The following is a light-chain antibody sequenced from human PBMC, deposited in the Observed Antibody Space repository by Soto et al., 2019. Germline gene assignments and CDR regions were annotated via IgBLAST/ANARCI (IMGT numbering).Light chain of an antibody. CDR3: QQYNTDSYT. V-gene: IGKV1-5*01. Sequence: DIQMTQSPSTLSASVGDRVTITCRASQGISTWSAWYQQKPGKAPKLLIFDASSLGSGVPSRFSGSGSGTEFTLTISGLQPDDFATYHCQQYNTDSYTFGQGTKLEI. CDR2: DAS. J-gene: IGKJ2*01. CDR1: QGISTW.